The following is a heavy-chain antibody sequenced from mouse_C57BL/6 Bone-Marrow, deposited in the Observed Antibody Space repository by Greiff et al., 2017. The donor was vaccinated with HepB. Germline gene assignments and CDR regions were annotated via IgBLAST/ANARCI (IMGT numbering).Heavy chain of an antibody. D-gene: IGHD2-4*01. CDR2: ISYSGST. Sequence: EVQLVESGPGMVKPSQSLSLTCTVTGYSITSGYDWHWIRHFPGNKLEWMGYISYSGSTNYNPSLKSRISITHDTSKNHFFLKLNSVTTEDTATYYCARGDDYQYFDVWGTGTTVTVSS. CDR3: ARGDDYQYFDV. J-gene: IGHJ1*03. CDR1: GYSITSGYD. V-gene: IGHV3-1*01.